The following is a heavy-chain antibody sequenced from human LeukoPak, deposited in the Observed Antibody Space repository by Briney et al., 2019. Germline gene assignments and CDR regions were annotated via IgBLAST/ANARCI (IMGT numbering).Heavy chain of an antibody. CDR1: DGSISSYY. V-gene: IGHV4-59*01. Sequence: SETLSLTCSVSDGSISSYYWSWIRQPPGKGLEWIGFIYYNGSTNYNPSLKSRVTVSVDTSKNQFSLKLSSVTAADTAVYYCARVRWEWLPQVGYFDLWGRGTLVTVSS. D-gene: IGHD6-19*01. CDR2: IYYNGST. J-gene: IGHJ2*01. CDR3: ARVRWEWLPQVGYFDL.